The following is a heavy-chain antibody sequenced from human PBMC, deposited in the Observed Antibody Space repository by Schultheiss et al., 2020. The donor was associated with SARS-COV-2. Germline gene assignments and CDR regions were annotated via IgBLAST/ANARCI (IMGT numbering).Heavy chain of an antibody. D-gene: IGHD1-14*01. CDR1: GFTFSSYA. CDR2: ISGSGGST. CDR3: TRRMGGTKDY. V-gene: IGHV3-23*01. Sequence: GGSLRLSCAGSGFTFSSYAMSWVRQAPGKGLEWVSAISGSGGSTYYADSVKGRFTISRDNSKNTLYLQMNSLRAEDTAFYYCTRRMGGTKDYWGQGTLVTVSS. J-gene: IGHJ4*02.